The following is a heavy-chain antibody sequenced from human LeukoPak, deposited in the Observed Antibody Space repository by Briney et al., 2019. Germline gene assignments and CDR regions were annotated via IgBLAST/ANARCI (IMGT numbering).Heavy chain of an antibody. J-gene: IGHJ4*02. Sequence: ASVKVSCKASGYTFTGYYMHWVRQAPGQGLEWMGWINPNSGGTNYAQKFQGRVTMTRDTSISTAYMALSRLRSDDTAVYYCARGTIFGVVITDWGQGTLVTVSS. D-gene: IGHD3-3*01. CDR1: GYTFTGYY. CDR2: INPNSGGT. V-gene: IGHV1-2*02. CDR3: ARGTIFGVVITD.